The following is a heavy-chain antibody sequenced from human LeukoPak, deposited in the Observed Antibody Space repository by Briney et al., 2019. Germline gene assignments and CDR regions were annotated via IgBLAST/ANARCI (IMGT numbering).Heavy chain of an antibody. CDR1: GGSISGSSYY. V-gene: IGHV4-39*01. J-gene: IGHJ6*03. D-gene: IGHD1-14*01. CDR2: IYYSGST. Sequence: SETLSLTCTVSGGSISGSSYYWGWIRQPPGKGLEWIGSIYYSGSTYYNPSLKSRVTISVDTSKNQFSLKLSSVTAADTAVYYCARHGTAPYYYHYYMDVWGKGTTVTVSS. CDR3: ARHGTAPYYYHYYMDV.